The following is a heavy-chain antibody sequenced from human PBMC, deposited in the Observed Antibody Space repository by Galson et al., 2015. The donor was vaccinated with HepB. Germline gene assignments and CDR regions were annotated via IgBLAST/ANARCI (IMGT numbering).Heavy chain of an antibody. CDR3: SSAGYNSSWPEYFQH. J-gene: IGHJ1*01. CDR2: IRSKTDGGTT. D-gene: IGHD6-13*01. Sequence: SLRLSCAASGFSFGDYVVSWFRQAPGKGLEWVGFIRSKTDGGTTEYAASVKGRFSISRDDSKSIAYLQMNSLKTEDTATYYCSSAGYNSSWPEYFQHWGQGTLVTVSS. CDR1: GFSFGDYV. V-gene: IGHV3-49*03.